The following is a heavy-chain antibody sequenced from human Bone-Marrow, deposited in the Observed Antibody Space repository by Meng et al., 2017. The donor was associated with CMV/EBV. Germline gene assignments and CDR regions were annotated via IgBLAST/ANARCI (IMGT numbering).Heavy chain of an antibody. CDR3: ARGMDDFWSGYFAFDI. D-gene: IGHD3-3*01. V-gene: IGHV3-48*04. CDR2: ISSSSSTI. J-gene: IGHJ3*02. Sequence: GESLKISCAASGFTFSSYSMNWVRQAPGKGLEWVSYISSSSSTIYYADSVKGRFTISRDNAKNSLYLQMNSLRAEDTAVYYCARGMDDFWSGYFAFDIWGQGKMVTVAS. CDR1: GFTFSSYS.